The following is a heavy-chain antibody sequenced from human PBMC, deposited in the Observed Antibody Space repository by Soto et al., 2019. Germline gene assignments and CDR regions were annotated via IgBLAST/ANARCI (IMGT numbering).Heavy chain of an antibody. Sequence: GGSRRLSWAASGFTFSNYAMHWVRQAPGKGLGWVTIISYDGGNKYYVDSVKGRFTISRDNSKNTLYLEMNSLRVEDTAVFYCAKEQIPRYYDSSAYPGPYDNWGQGTLVTVSS. CDR2: ISYDGGNK. D-gene: IGHD3-22*01. J-gene: IGHJ4*02. CDR3: AKEQIPRYYDSSAYPGPYDN. V-gene: IGHV3-30*18. CDR1: GFTFSNYA.